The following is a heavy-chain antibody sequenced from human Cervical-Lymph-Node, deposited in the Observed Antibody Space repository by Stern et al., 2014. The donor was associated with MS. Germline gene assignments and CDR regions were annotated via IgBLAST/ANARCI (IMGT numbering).Heavy chain of an antibody. CDR2: IYYSGTT. CDR3: AGAIGKYELLESFDM. D-gene: IGHD1-1*01. J-gene: IGHJ3*02. Sequence: QLQLQESGPGLVKPSQTLSLACAVSGASVGGGDWYWSWIRQPPGKGLKWLGHIYYSGTTYYKPSLKSRLIISLDTSKNQFSLNLTSVTAADTAVYYCAGAIGKYELLESFDMWGQGTMVTVSS. CDR1: GASVGGGDWY. V-gene: IGHV4-30-4*01.